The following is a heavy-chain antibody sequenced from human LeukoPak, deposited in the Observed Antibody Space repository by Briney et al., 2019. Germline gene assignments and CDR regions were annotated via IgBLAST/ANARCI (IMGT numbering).Heavy chain of an antibody. CDR2: ISGSGGST. V-gene: IGHV3-23*01. Sequence: PGGSLRLSCAASGFTFSSYAMSWVRQAPGKGLEWVSAISGSGGSTYYADSVKGRFTISRDNAQTSLYLEMNSLRGEDSAVYYCARAKVWEYYFDYWGQGTLVTVSS. CDR1: GFTFSSYA. CDR3: ARAKVWEYYFDY. J-gene: IGHJ4*02. D-gene: IGHD1-26*01.